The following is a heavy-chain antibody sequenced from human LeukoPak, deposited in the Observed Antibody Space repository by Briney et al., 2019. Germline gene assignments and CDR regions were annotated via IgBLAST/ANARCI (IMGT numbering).Heavy chain of an antibody. Sequence: SETLSLTCTVSGGSVSNYYWNWIRQSPSRGLEWLGGTYYRSKWYNDYAVSVKSRITINPDTSKNQFSLQLNSVTPEDTAVYYCAREEVTTSRFDYWGQGTLVTVSS. D-gene: IGHD4-11*01. CDR3: AREEVTTSRFDY. CDR2: TYYRSKWYN. J-gene: IGHJ4*02. CDR1: GGSVSNYY. V-gene: IGHV6-1*01.